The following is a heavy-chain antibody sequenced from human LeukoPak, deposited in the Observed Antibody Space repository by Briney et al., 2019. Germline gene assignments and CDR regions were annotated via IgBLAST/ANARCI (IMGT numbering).Heavy chain of an antibody. D-gene: IGHD2-2*02. V-gene: IGHV3-30*18. CDR1: GFTFSSYG. Sequence: GRSLRLSCAASGFTFSSYGMHWVRQAPGKGLEWVAVISCDGSNKYYADSVKGRFTISRDNSKNTLYLQMNSLRAEDTAVYYCAKEGVVPAAISDYYYYYGMDVWGQGTTATVSS. CDR2: ISCDGSNK. J-gene: IGHJ6*02. CDR3: AKEGVVPAAISDYYYYYGMDV.